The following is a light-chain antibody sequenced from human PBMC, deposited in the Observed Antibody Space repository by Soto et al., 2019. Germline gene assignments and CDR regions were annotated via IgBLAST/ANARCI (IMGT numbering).Light chain of an antibody. Sequence: DIQMTHSPSSLSASVGDRVTITCRASQSISSYLNWYQQKPGKAPKLLIYAASSLQSGVPSRFSGSVSGTEFTLTISSLQPEDFATYYCQQSYSTPRTFGKGTKADIK. CDR3: QQSYSTPRT. CDR1: QSISSY. J-gene: IGKJ1*01. CDR2: AAS. V-gene: IGKV1-39*01.